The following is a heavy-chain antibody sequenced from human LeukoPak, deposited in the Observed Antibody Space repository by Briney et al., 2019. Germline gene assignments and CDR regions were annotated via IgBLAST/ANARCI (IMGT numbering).Heavy chain of an antibody. CDR3: AKPIYRSGTGGFPV. Sequence: SETLSLTCAVYGGSFGDYNWSWIRQSPGQGLEWIGEINQRGTTNYNPSLKSRVTMSLDTSKNQFSLRLNSVTAADTALYYCAKPIYRSGTGGFPVWGQGTLVTVSS. CDR2: INQRGTT. CDR1: GGSFGDYN. D-gene: IGHD3-3*01. V-gene: IGHV4-34*01. J-gene: IGHJ4*02.